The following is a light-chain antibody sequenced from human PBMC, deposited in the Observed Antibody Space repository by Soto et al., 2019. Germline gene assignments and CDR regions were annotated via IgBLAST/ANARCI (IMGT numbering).Light chain of an antibody. CDR2: GAS. J-gene: IGKJ4*01. CDR3: QQYDSSLLT. V-gene: IGKV3-20*01. CDR1: QSVSSY. Sequence: LSHSPAAVSLSPGERATLSCRASQSVSSYLAWYQQKPGQAPRLLIYGASSRATGIPDRFSGSGSGTDFTLTISRLEPEDFAVYYCQQYDSSLLTFGG.